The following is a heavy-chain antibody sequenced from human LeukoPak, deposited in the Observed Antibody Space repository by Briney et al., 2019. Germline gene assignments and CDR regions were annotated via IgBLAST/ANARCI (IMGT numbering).Heavy chain of an antibody. J-gene: IGHJ4*02. D-gene: IGHD3-3*01. V-gene: IGHV4-59*01. CDR3: ARIFPPEITIFGVPNGYFDY. Sequence: SETLSLTCTVSGGSISSYYWSWIRQPPGEGLEWIGYIYYSGSTNYNPSLKSRVTISVDTSKNQFSLKLSSVTAADTAVYYCARIFPPEITIFGVPNGYFDYWGQGTLVTVSS. CDR2: IYYSGST. CDR1: GGSISSYY.